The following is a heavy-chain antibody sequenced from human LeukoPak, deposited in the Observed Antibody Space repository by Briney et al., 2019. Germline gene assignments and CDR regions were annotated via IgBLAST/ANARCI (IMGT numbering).Heavy chain of an antibody. Sequence: KPSETLSLTCAVYGGSFSGYYWSWIRQPPGKGLELMGESNHSESTNSNPSLKIRVTISVDTSKNQVSLKLSSVTAADTAVYYCARATTTGYYSGSYRLWGQGTLVTVSS. V-gene: IGHV4-34*01. CDR2: SNHSEST. D-gene: IGHD1-26*01. CDR3: ARATTTGYYSGSYRL. J-gene: IGHJ4*02. CDR1: GGSFSGYY.